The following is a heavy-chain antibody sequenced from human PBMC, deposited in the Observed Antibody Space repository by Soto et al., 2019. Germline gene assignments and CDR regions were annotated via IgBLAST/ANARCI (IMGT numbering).Heavy chain of an antibody. CDR3: ARARGADRPNWFDT. V-gene: IGHV4-38-2*02. Sequence: VSGYSLSGGYHWVWIRQPPVKRLKWIASIFRNGATHYSPSLTSRATISVDTSSHPFSLKLTSLTAADTATYYCARARGADRPNWFDTWDQGTAGTVST. D-gene: IGHD3-10*01. CDR1: GYSLSGGYH. CDR2: IFRNGAT. J-gene: IGHJ5*02.